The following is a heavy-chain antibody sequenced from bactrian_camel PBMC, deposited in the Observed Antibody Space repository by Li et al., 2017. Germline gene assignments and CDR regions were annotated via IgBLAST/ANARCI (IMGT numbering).Heavy chain of an antibody. D-gene: IGHD2*01. CDR1: GYSSIVNC. J-gene: IGHJ4*01. CDR3: AAHRGGGTCYSRFQRGQFDY. V-gene: IGHV3S53*01. CDR2: IDTHGQT. Sequence: LVESGGGSVDAGGSLRLSCAASGYSSIVNCMGWYRQAPGKVREGIASIDTHGQTAYAESVKGRFTISRDNAKKTVYLQMTSLKPEDTAMYYCAAHRGGGTCYSRFQRGQFDYWGQGTQVTVS.